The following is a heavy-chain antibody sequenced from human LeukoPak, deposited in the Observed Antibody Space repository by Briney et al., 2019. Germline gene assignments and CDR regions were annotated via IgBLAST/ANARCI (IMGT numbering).Heavy chain of an antibody. CDR2: IYSGGST. V-gene: IGHV3-66*04. CDR3: AKLGSGYNFIHYYYYYMDV. CDR1: EFSVGSNY. D-gene: IGHD3-22*01. Sequence: PGGSLRLSCAASEFSVGSNYMTWVRQAPGKGLEWVSLIYSGGSTYYADSVKGRFTISRDNSKNTLYLQMNSLRAEDTAVYYCAKLGSGYNFIHYYYYYMDVWGKGTTVTISS. J-gene: IGHJ6*03.